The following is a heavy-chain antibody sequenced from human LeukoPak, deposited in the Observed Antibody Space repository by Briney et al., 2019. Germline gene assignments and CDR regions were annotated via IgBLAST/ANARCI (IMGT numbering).Heavy chain of an antibody. D-gene: IGHD3-3*01. CDR2: IIPIIGIA. CDR1: GGTFISYT. V-gene: IGHV1-69*02. Sequence: SVKVSCKASGGTFISYTISWVRQAPGQGLEWMGRIIPIIGIANYAQKFQGRVTITADKSTSTAYMELSSLRSEDTAVYYCARVRLFGVVPSTSNYYMDVWGKGTTVTVSS. J-gene: IGHJ6*03. CDR3: ARVRLFGVVPSTSNYYMDV.